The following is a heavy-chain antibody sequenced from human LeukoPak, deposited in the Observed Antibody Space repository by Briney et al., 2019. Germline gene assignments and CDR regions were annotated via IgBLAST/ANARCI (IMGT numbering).Heavy chain of an antibody. CDR1: GFTFSTYW. V-gene: IGHV3-7*01. D-gene: IGHD1-26*01. CDR2: IKQDGSMK. J-gene: IGHJ3*02. Sequence: GGSLRLSCAASGFTFSTYWMSWVRQAPGKGLEWVAGIKQDGSMKYYVDSVKGRFTISRDNAKNSLYLQMNSLRAEDTAVYYCARDLNGAGAFDIWGQGTMVTVSS. CDR3: ARDLNGAGAFDI.